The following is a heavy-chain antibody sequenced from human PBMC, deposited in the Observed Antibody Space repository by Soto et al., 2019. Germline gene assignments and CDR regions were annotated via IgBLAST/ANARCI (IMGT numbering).Heavy chain of an antibody. CDR3: AREDYGGNNYYGMDV. CDR2: LYYSGST. V-gene: IGHV4-59*01. D-gene: IGHD4-17*01. CDR1: GGSISSYY. J-gene: IGHJ6*02. Sequence: SETLSLTCTVSGGSISSYYWSWIRQPPGKGLEWIGYLYYSGSTNYNPSLRSRVTISIDTSKNQFSLKLSSVTAADTAVYYCAREDYGGNNYYGMDVWGQGTTVTVSS.